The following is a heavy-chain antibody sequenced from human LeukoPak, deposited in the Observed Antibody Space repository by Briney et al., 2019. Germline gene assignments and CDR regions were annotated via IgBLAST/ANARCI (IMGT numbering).Heavy chain of an antibody. Sequence: SETLSLTCTVSGYSISSDYYWGWIRQPPGKGLEWIGSMYHSGSTYYNPSLKSRVTISVDTSKNQFSLKLSSVTAADTAVYYCARRNMGYSGYDQNWYFDLWGRGTLVTVSS. CDR1: GYSISSDYY. CDR2: MYHSGST. V-gene: IGHV4-38-2*02. J-gene: IGHJ2*01. D-gene: IGHD5-12*01. CDR3: ARRNMGYSGYDQNWYFDL.